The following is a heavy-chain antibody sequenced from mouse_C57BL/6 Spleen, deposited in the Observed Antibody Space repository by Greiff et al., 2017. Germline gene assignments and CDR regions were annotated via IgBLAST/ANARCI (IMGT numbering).Heavy chain of an antibody. Sequence: QVQLQQSGAELVRPGASVTLSCKASGYTFTDYEMHWVKQTPVHGLDWIGAIDPEPGGTAYNQKFKGKAILTADKSSSTAYMELRSLTSEDSAGYYCTRSRQLRPPYAMDYGGQGTSVTVSS. D-gene: IGHD3-2*02. V-gene: IGHV1-15*01. CDR1: GYTFTDYE. J-gene: IGHJ4*01. CDR2: IDPEPGGT. CDR3: TRSRQLRPPYAMDY.